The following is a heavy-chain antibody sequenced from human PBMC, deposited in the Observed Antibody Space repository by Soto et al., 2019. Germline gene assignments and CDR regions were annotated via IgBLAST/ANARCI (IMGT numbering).Heavy chain of an antibody. D-gene: IGHD1-1*01. Sequence: GGSLRLSCAASGFPFSFYCMNWVRQAPGKGLEWISYITSTSSAINYADSVRGRFTISRDNAMRSLFLHMNSLRDEDTAVYYCARDGKGAAYTHGPYYFDYWGQGALVTVSS. CDR3: ARDGKGAAYTHGPYYFDY. CDR1: GFPFSFYC. CDR2: ITSTSSAI. J-gene: IGHJ4*02. V-gene: IGHV3-48*02.